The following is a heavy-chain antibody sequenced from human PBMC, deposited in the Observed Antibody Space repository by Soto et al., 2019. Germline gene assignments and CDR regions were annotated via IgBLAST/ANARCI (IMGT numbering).Heavy chain of an antibody. J-gene: IGHJ3*02. CDR2: IIPIFGTA. CDR3: ASTPVGRSYRSSTSCSPWADAFDI. D-gene: IGHD2-2*01. Sequence: QVQLVQSGAEVKKPGSSVKVSCKASGGTFSSYAISWVRQAPGQGLEWMGGIIPIFGTANYAQKFQGRVTIAADESTSRAYMKLSSLRSEDTAVYYCASTPVGRSYRSSTSCSPWADAFDIWGQGTMVTVSS. V-gene: IGHV1-69*01. CDR1: GGTFSSYA.